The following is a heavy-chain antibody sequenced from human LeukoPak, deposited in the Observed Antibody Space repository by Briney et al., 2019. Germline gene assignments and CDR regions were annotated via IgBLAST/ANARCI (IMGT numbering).Heavy chain of an antibody. CDR1: GGPISSYY. D-gene: IGHD3-10*01. J-gene: IGHJ6*02. V-gene: IGHV4-4*07. CDR3: ARAPSETYYYGSGSPYYYYYGMDV. Sequence: SETLSLTCTVSGGPISSYYWSWIRQPAGKGLEWIGRIYTSGSTNYNSSFKSRVTMSVDTSKNQFSLKLSSVTAADTAVYYCARAPSETYYYGSGSPYYYYYGMDVWGQGTTVTVSS. CDR2: IYTSGST.